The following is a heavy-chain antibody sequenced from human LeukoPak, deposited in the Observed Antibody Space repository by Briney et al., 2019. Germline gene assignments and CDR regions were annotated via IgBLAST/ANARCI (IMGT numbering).Heavy chain of an antibody. J-gene: IGHJ6*02. V-gene: IGHV3-33*01. CDR3: ARGWFGQSPSYGMDV. Sequence: GGSLRLSCAASGFTFSSYGMHWVRQAPGKGLEWVAVIWYDGSNKYYADSVKGRFTISRDNSKNTLYLQMSSLRAEDTAVYYCARGWFGQSPSYGMDVWGQGTTVTVSS. D-gene: IGHD3-10*01. CDR2: IWYDGSNK. CDR1: GFTFSSYG.